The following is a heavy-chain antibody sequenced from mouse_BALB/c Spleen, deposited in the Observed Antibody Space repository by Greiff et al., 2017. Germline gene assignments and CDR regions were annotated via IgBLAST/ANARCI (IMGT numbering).Heavy chain of an antibody. CDR2: ISSGGST. V-gene: IGHV5-6-5*01. CDR3: ARSYDGDAMDY. CDR1: GFTFSSYA. Sequence: EVQGVESGGGLVKPGGSLKLSCAASGFTFSSYAMSWVRQTPEKRLEWVASISSGGSTYYPDSVKGRFTISRDNARNILYLQMSSLRSEDTAMYYCARSYDGDAMDYWGQGTSVTVSS. D-gene: IGHD2-12*01. J-gene: IGHJ4*01.